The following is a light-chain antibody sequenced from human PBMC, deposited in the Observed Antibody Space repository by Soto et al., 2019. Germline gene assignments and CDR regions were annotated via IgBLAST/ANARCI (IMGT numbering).Light chain of an antibody. CDR2: GAS. V-gene: IGKV3-15*01. Sequence: EIVMTQSPATLSVSPGERVSLSCSASQSVSSTLAWYQQKPGQAPRLLIYGASTRATGIPARFSGSGSGKEFTLTIDSLQPDDVATYYCKQYKSYREFGQGTKVDIK. CDR3: KQYKSYRE. CDR1: QSVSST. J-gene: IGKJ1*01.